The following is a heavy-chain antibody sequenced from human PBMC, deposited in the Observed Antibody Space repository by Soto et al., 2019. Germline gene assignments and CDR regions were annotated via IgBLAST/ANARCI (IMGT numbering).Heavy chain of an antibody. J-gene: IGHJ4*02. CDR1: SASLSSSTYY. CDR3: ASSSPFHY. Sequence: SETLSLTCSVSSASLSSSTYYWSWIRQPPGRGPEWIGSIYYSGNTYYKPSLKSRVSISIDTPRNQFSLKLTSVTAADTGVYYCASSSPFHYWGPGILVTVSS. V-gene: IGHV4-39*01. D-gene: IGHD6-6*01. CDR2: IYYSGNT.